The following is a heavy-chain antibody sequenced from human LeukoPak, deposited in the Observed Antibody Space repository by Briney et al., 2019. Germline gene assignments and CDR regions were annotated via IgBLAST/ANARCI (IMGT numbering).Heavy chain of an antibody. V-gene: IGHV3-30*02. CDR3: AREGSSPPYYYYYMDV. J-gene: IGHJ6*03. CDR1: GFSFVNYG. D-gene: IGHD6-6*01. CDR2: IRYDGNYK. Sequence: GGSLRLSCAASGFSFVNYGMHWVRQAPGKGLDWVAFIRYDGNYKYYGDSVKGRLTISRDNSKNTVYLQMNSLRVEDTAVYYCAREGSSPPYYYYYMDVWGIGTTVTVSS.